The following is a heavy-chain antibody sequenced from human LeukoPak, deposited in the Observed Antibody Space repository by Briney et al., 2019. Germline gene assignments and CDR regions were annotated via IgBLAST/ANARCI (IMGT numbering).Heavy chain of an antibody. D-gene: IGHD6-13*01. CDR1: GFTFSSYA. CDR3: AKDIADPNYYYGMDV. Sequence: GGSLRLSCAASGFTFSSYAMSWVRQAPGKGLEWVSAISGSGGSTYYADSVKGRFTISRDNSKNTLYLQMNSLRAEDTAAYYCAKDIADPNYYYGMDVWGQGTTVTVSS. V-gene: IGHV3-23*01. CDR2: ISGSGGST. J-gene: IGHJ6*02.